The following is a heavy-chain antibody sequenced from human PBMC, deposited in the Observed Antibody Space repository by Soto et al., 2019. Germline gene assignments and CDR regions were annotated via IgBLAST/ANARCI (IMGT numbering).Heavy chain of an antibody. CDR2: INPSGGST. CDR3: SRAHSLRSSSGVGKWFDP. V-gene: IGHV1-46*03. CDR1: GYTFTSYY. J-gene: IGHJ5*02. Sequence: ASVKVSCKASGYTFTSYYMHWLRQAPGKGLEWMGIINPSGGSTSYAQKFQGRVTMTRDTSTSTVYMELSSLRSEDTAVYYCSRAHSLRSSSGVGKWFDPWGQGTLVTVSS. D-gene: IGHD6-6*01.